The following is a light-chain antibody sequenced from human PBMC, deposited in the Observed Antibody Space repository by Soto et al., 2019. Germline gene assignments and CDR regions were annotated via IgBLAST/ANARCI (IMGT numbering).Light chain of an antibody. J-gene: IGLJ1*01. V-gene: IGLV2-14*01. CDR2: AVS. CDR3: SSYTRNTALV. Sequence: QSALTQPASVSGSPGQSITISCTGTSSDIGGYNSVSWYQQHPGKAPKLVIYAVSNRPSGVSSRFSGSKSGNTASLTMSGLQAEDEADYYCSSYTRNTALVFGPGTKLTVL. CDR1: SSDIGGYNS.